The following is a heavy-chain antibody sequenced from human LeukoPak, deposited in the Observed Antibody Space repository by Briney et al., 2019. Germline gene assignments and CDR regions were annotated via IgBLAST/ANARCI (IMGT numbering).Heavy chain of an antibody. V-gene: IGHV4-34*01. CDR1: GGSFSGYY. Sequence: SETLSLTCAVYGGSFSGYYWSWIRQPPGKGLEWIGEINHSGSTNYNPSLKSRVTISVDTSKNQFSLKLSSVTAADTAVYYCARAHYGYCSGGSCSLRHDAFDIWGQGTVVTVSS. J-gene: IGHJ3*02. CDR2: INHSGST. D-gene: IGHD2-15*01. CDR3: ARAHYGYCSGGSCSLRHDAFDI.